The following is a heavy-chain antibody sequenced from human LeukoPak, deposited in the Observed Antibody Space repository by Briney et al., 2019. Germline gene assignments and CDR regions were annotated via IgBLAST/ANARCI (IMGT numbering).Heavy chain of an antibody. CDR3: AREAYPYYYGIDV. Sequence: XVXVSYTASGGTFSSYAISWVRQAPGQGLEWMGRIIPILGIANYAQKFQGRVTITADKSTSTAYMELSSLRSEDTAVYYCAREAYPYYYGIDVWGQGTTVTXSS. D-gene: IGHD2-21*01. V-gene: IGHV1-69*04. CDR1: GGTFSSYA. CDR2: IIPILGIA. J-gene: IGHJ6*02.